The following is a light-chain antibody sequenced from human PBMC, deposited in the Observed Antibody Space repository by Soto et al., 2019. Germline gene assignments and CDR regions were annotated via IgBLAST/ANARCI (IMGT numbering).Light chain of an antibody. CDR1: QIASNV. CDR2: DVS. Sequence: DIRITQSPTTLPASVGDRVTITCRASQIASNVLAWFQQKPGKGPELLIYDVSNLQSGVPSRFSGSGSGTEFTLTISSLQPDDFAVYYCQQYYRYPWTFGRGTQVEIK. CDR3: QQYYRYPWT. J-gene: IGKJ1*01. V-gene: IGKV1-5*01.